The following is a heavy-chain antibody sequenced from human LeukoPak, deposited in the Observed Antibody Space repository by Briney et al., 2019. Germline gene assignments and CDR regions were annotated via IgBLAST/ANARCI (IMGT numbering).Heavy chain of an antibody. CDR3: AKDDAWLRFGE. CDR2: ISPSGDIT. CDR1: GFTFSNHG. V-gene: IGHV3-23*01. D-gene: IGHD3-10*01. J-gene: IGHJ4*02. Sequence: PGGSLRLPCAASGFTFSNHGMNWVRRAPGKGLEWVSGISPSGDITYYADSVKGRFTISRDNSKNTLYLEVISLTAEHTAVYYCAKDDAWLRFGEWSQGTLVTVSS.